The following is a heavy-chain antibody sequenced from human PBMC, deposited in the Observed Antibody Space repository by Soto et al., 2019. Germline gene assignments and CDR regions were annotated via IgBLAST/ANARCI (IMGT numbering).Heavy chain of an antibody. Sequence: QVQLQESGPGLVKPSETLSLTCSVSGDSIRSYYWSWIRQTPGKGLEWIGHSSHSGGTKYKSSLNGRVTMSMDTSRNQLSLQMTSVTAADTAVYYCTRGGSGYSSTWAAYWGQGILVTVSS. J-gene: IGHJ4*02. D-gene: IGHD6-13*01. CDR2: SSHSGGT. CDR1: GDSIRSYY. V-gene: IGHV4-59*01. CDR3: TRGGSGYSSTWAAY.